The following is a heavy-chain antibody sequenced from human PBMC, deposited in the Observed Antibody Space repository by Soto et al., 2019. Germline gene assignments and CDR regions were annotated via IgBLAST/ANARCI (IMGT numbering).Heavy chain of an antibody. D-gene: IGHD6-13*01. Sequence: LRLSCAASGFTFSDYYMSWIRQAPGKGLEWVSYISPSSSYTNYAVSVKGRFTISRDNAKNSVYLQMNSLRAEDTAVYYCARNHIAASGTSAYDIWGQGTMVTVSS. J-gene: IGHJ3*02. V-gene: IGHV3-11*06. CDR2: ISPSSSYT. CDR3: ARNHIAASGTSAYDI. CDR1: GFTFSDYY.